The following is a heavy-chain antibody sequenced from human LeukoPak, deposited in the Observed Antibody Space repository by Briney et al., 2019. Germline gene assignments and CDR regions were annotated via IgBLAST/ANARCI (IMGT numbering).Heavy chain of an antibody. D-gene: IGHD3-22*01. Sequence: GESLKISCMGSGYSFNHYWIGWVRQMPGKGLEWMGIIYPLDSDSRYSPSFQGQVTISADKSISTAYLQWSSLKASDTAMYYCARWYYYDSSGYPSWGQGTLVTVSS. CDR1: GYSFNHYW. J-gene: IGHJ5*02. CDR3: ARWYYYDSSGYPS. CDR2: IYPLDSDS. V-gene: IGHV5-51*01.